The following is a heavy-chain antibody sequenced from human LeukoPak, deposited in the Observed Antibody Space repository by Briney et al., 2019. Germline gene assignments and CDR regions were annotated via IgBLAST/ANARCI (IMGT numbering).Heavy chain of an antibody. CDR3: ARDQAGSPNNWFDP. Sequence: NPSETLSLTCTVSGGSVSSGSYYWNWIRQPPGKGLEWIGCIYYSGITNYNPSLKSRVTISVHTSKNQFSLKLSSVTAADTAVYYCARDQAGSPNNWFDPWGQGTLVTVSS. J-gene: IGHJ5*02. V-gene: IGHV4-61*01. CDR2: IYYSGIT. CDR1: GGSVSSGSYY. D-gene: IGHD1-26*01.